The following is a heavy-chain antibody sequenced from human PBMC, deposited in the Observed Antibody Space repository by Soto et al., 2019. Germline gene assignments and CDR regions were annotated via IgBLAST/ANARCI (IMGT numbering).Heavy chain of an antibody. D-gene: IGHD6-19*01. Sequence: EVQLVESGGGLVQPGGSLRLSCGASGFTFYTYWMKWVRQAPGMGLEWVANIKSDGSEKYYVDSVKGRFTMSRDNSKNSMYPPTDSSRGKDTAMYHCIAEHGGWWGSGKRVTVSS. CDR1: GFTFYTYW. CDR2: IKSDGSEK. V-gene: IGHV3-7*01. J-gene: IGHJ4*02. CDR3: IAEHGGW.